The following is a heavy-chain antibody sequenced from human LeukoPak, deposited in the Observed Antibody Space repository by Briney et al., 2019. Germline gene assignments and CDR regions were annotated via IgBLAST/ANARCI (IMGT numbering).Heavy chain of an antibody. CDR2: ISGSGGST. D-gene: IGHD3-3*01. CDR3: AKGRDDFWSGYPDY. Sequence: GGSLRLSCAASGFAFSSYAMSWVRQAPGKGLEWVSAISGSGGSTYYADSVKGRFTISRDNSKNTLYLQMNSLRAEDTAVYYCAKGRDDFWSGYPDYWGQGTLVTVSS. V-gene: IGHV3-23*01. J-gene: IGHJ4*02. CDR1: GFAFSSYA.